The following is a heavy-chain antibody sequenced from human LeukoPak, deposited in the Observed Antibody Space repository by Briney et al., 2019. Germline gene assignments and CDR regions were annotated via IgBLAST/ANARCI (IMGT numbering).Heavy chain of an antibody. CDR3: ARGRAWDYGDYVY. CDR1: GGSISSSSCY. D-gene: IGHD4-17*01. Sequence: SETLSLTCTVSGGSISSSSCYWGWIRQPPGKGLEWIGSIYYSGSTYYNPSLKSRVTISVDTSKNQFSLKLSSVTAAGTAVYYCARGRAWDYGDYVYWGQGTLVTVSS. J-gene: IGHJ4*02. CDR2: IYYSGST. V-gene: IGHV4-39*07.